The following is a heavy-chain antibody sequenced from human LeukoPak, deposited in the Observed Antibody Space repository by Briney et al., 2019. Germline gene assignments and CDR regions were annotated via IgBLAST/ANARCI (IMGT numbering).Heavy chain of an antibody. Sequence: PGGSLRLSCAASGFTFSSYSMNWVRQAPGKGLEWVSYISSSSSTIYYADSVKGRFTISRDNAKNTLYLQMNSLRAEDTAVYYCARAGGYCSSTSCYNWFDPWGQGTLVTVSS. CDR3: ARAGGYCSSTSCYNWFDP. CDR2: ISSSSSTI. J-gene: IGHJ5*02. V-gene: IGHV3-48*01. D-gene: IGHD2-2*01. CDR1: GFTFSSYS.